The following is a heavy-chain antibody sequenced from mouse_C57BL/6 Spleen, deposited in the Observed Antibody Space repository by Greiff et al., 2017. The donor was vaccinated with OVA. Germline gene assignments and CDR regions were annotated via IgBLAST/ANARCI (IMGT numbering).Heavy chain of an antibody. J-gene: IGHJ2*01. CDR1: GYTFTAYT. V-gene: IGHV1-62-2*01. D-gene: IGHD2-2*01. CDR2: FYPGSGSL. CDR3: ARHEDRDGYGYFDD. Sequence: LVKPGASVKLSCKASGYTFTAYTIHWVKQRSGQGLEWIGWFYPGSGSLKYNEKFKDKATLTADKSSSTVNMEISRLTSEDSAVYFCARHEDRDGYGYFDDWGQGTTLTVSS.